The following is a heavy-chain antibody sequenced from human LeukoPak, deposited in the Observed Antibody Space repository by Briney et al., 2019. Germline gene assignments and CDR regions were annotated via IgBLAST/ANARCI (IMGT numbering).Heavy chain of an antibody. V-gene: IGHV1-18*01. J-gene: IGHJ6*03. Sequence: ASVKVSCKASGYTFTSYGISWVRQAPGQGLEWMGWISAYNGNTNYAQKLQGRVTMTTNTSTSTAYMELRSLRSDDTAVYYCARDRGIAANSYYMDVWGKGTTVTVSS. CDR3: ARDRGIAANSYYMDV. CDR2: ISAYNGNT. D-gene: IGHD6-13*01. CDR1: GYTFTSYG.